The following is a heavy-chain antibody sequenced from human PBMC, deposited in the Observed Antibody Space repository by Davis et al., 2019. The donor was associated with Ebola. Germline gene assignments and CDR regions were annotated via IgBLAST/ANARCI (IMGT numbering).Heavy chain of an antibody. Sequence: SETLSLTCTVSGGSVSSGSYYWSWIRQPPGKGLEWIGDIYYSGSTNYNPSLKSRVTISVDTSKNQFSLKLSSVTAADTAVYYCARGPTLYRPWGQGTLVTVSS. V-gene: IGHV4-61*01. CDR2: IYYSGST. J-gene: IGHJ5*02. CDR3: ARGPTLYRP. D-gene: IGHD2/OR15-2a*01. CDR1: GGSVSSGSYY.